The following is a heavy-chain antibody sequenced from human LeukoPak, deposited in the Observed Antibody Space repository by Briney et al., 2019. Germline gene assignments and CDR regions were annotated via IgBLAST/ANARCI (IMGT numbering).Heavy chain of an antibody. CDR1: GGSISSYY. CDR2: IYYSGST. CDR3: ASSPRELSNWFDP. D-gene: IGHD1-26*01. Sequence: SETLSLTCTVSGGSISSYYWSWIRQPPGKGLEWIGYIYYSGSTNYNPSLKSRVTISVDTSKNQFSLKLSSVTAADTAVYYCASSPRELSNWFDPWGQGTLVTVSS. V-gene: IGHV4-59*01. J-gene: IGHJ5*02.